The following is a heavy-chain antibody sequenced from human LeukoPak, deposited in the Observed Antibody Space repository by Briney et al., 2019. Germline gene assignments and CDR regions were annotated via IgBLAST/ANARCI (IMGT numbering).Heavy chain of an antibody. D-gene: IGHD6-19*01. CDR3: ARQMAVAGKAGFDY. V-gene: IGHV4-4*07. J-gene: IGHJ4*02. CDR2: IYSSGST. Sequence: SETLSLTCTVSGGSISSYHWSWIRQPAGKGLEWIGRIYSSGSTNYNPSLKSRVTMSVDTSKNQFSLRLSSVTAADTAVYYCARQMAVAGKAGFDYWGQGTPVTVSS. CDR1: GGSISSYH.